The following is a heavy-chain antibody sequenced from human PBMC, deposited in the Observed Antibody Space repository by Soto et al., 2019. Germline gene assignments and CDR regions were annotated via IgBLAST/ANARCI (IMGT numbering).Heavy chain of an antibody. CDR2: ISSSSCYI. Sequence: EVQLVESGGGLVKPGGSLRLSCAASGFTFSSYSMNWVRQAPGKGLERVSSISSSSCYIYYADSVKGRLTISRDNAKNSLYLQMNSLGAEETAVYYCAREGGKTVVAARLYYFYYMDVWGKGTTVTVSS. CDR1: GFTFSSYS. CDR3: AREGGKTVVAARLYYFYYMDV. J-gene: IGHJ6*03. V-gene: IGHV3-21*06. D-gene: IGHD2-15*01.